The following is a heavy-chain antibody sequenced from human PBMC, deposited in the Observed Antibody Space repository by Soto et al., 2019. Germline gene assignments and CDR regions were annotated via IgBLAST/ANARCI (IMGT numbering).Heavy chain of an antibody. CDR3: ARHLTPDFWSGYQGSGMDV. CDR1: GYSFTSYW. CDR2: IYPGDSDT. J-gene: IGHJ6*02. V-gene: IGHV5-51*01. D-gene: IGHD3-3*01. Sequence: GGSLRLSCKGSGYSFTSYWIGWVRQMPGKGLEWMGIIYPGDSDTRYSPSFQGQVTISADKSISTAYLQWSSLKASDTAMYYCARHLTPDFWSGYQGSGMDVWGQGTTVTVSS.